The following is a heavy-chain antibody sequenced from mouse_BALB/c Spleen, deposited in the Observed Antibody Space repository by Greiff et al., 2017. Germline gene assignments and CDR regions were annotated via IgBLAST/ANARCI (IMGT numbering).Heavy chain of an antibody. CDR1: GFNIKDTY. CDR2: IDPANGNT. D-gene: IGHD6-1*01. V-gene: IGHV14-3*02. CDR3: ATLYYFDY. Sequence: EVQLVESGAELVKPGASVKLSCTASGFNIKDTYMHWVKQRPEQGLEWIGRIDPANGNTKYDPKFQGKATITADTSSNTAYLQLSSLTSEDTAVYYCATLYYFDYWGQGTTLTVSS. J-gene: IGHJ2*01.